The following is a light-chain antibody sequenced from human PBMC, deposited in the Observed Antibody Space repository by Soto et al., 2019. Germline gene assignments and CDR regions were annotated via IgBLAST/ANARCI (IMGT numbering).Light chain of an antibody. CDR3: QQYGSSPPIT. CDR1: QTVSRN. J-gene: IGKJ5*01. V-gene: IGKV3-15*01. CDR2: DIS. Sequence: EVVMTQSPATLAVSPGEGATLSASASQTVSRNLAWYQQRPGQAPRLLIYDISNRATGVPARFSGSGSGTEFTLTIRSLQSEDFAVYYCQQYGSSPPITFGQGTRLEIK.